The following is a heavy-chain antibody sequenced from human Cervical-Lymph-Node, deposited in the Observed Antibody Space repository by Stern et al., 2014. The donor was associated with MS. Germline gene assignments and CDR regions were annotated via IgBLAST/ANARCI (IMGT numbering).Heavy chain of an antibody. CDR1: GGSISSGDYY. D-gene: IGHD3-22*01. CDR2: IYNSGST. Sequence: VQLVESGPGLVKPSQTLSLTCSVSGGSISSGDYYWSWIRQHPGKGLEWIGYIYNSGSTYYNPSLKSRVTISVDRSKNQFYLKLTSVTAADTAVYYCARSALEYYDSSGYDDWGQGTLVTVSS. CDR3: ARSALEYYDSSGYDD. V-gene: IGHV4-31*03. J-gene: IGHJ4*02.